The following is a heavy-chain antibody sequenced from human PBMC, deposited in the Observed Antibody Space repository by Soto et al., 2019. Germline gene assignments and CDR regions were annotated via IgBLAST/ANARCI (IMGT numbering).Heavy chain of an antibody. CDR3: ARDAGYSYGSGS. CDR1: GFTVSSNY. V-gene: IGHV3-53*01. D-gene: IGHD5-18*01. Sequence: GGSLRLSCAASGFTVSSNYMNWVRRAPGKGLEWVSVIYSGGSTYYADSVKGRFTISRDNSKNTLYLQINSLRAEDTAVYYCARDAGYSYGSGSWGRGTLVTVSS. J-gene: IGHJ5*02. CDR2: IYSGGST.